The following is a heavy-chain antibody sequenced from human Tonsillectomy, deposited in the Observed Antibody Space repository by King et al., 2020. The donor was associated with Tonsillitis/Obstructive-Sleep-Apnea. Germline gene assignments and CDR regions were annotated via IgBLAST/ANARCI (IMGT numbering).Heavy chain of an antibody. V-gene: IGHV3-7*01. CDR3: VRDRDKGDYVDF. Sequence: VQLVESGGGLVQPGGSLRLSCAASGFTCNSYWMSWFLQLPGKGREWVAYIHQDGREKYYVNSVKGRFTISRDNAKASLYLQMNSLRAEETAVYYCVRDRDKGDYVDFWGPGILVTVSS. D-gene: IGHD4/OR15-4a*01. CDR2: IHQDGREK. CDR1: GFTCNSYW. J-gene: IGHJ4*02.